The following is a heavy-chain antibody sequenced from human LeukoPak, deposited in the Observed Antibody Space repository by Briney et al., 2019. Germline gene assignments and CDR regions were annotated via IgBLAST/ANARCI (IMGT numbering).Heavy chain of an antibody. CDR2: INPSGGSR. V-gene: IGHV1-46*01. J-gene: IGHJ6*02. CDR3: ATPFRYQRSYYYYGMDV. CDR1: GYTFTSYY. Sequence: ASVTVSCKASGYTFTSYYMHWVRQAPGQGLEWMGTINPSGGSRSYAQKFQGRVTMTRDTSTSTVYMELSSLRSEDTAVYYCATPFRYQRSYYYYGMDVWGQGTTVTVSS. D-gene: IGHD2-2*01.